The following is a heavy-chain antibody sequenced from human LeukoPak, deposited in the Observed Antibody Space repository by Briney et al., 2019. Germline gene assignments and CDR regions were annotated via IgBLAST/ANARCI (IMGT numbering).Heavy chain of an antibody. D-gene: IGHD2-2*01. V-gene: IGHV1-2*02. Sequence: GASVKVSCKASGYTFTGHYMHWVRLAPGQELEWMGWINPNIGGPNYAQKFQGRVIMTRDTSISTAYMELRRLTSDDTAVYYCARTKGYCTSTSCPGGMDVWGQGTTVTVSS. CDR2: INPNIGGP. J-gene: IGHJ6*02. CDR1: GYTFTGHY. CDR3: ARTKGYCTSTSCPGGMDV.